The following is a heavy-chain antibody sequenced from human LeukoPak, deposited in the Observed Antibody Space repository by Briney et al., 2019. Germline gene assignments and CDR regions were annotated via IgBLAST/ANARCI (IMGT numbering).Heavy chain of an antibody. Sequence: SETLSLTCAVSGYSISSGYYWSWIRQPPGKGLEWIGYIYHSGSTNYNPSLKSRVTISIDTSKNQFSLKLTSVTAADTAVYYCARGNYLFGFKYWGQGTLVTVSS. CDR3: ARGNYLFGFKY. V-gene: IGHV4-61*01. D-gene: IGHD2/OR15-2a*01. CDR2: IYHSGST. J-gene: IGHJ4*02. CDR1: GYSISSGYY.